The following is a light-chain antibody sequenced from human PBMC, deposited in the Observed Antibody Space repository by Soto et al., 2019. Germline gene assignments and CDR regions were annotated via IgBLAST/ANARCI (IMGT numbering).Light chain of an antibody. J-gene: IGKJ5*01. CDR2: GAS. CDR3: QQYGVSPIT. Sequence: EIVLTQSPDTLSLSPGERATLSCRASQSVSSSYLAWYQQRPGQAPRLLIYGASSRATGIPDRFSGSGSGTDFSLTISRLEPEDFAVYYCQQYGVSPITFGQGTRLEIK. CDR1: QSVSSSY. V-gene: IGKV3-20*01.